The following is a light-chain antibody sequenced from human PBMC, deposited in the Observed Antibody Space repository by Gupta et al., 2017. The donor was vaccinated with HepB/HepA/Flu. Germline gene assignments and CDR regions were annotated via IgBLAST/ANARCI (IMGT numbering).Light chain of an antibody. J-gene: IGKJ5*01. Sequence: DIQLTQSPSSVSASVGDRVTINCRASQNIKNWLVWYQQKPGKAPKLLINAASTLQCGVPSRFSGSGSGTYFTLTINGLRPEDSASYYCQQAKNFPLTFGQGTRVEI. CDR3: QQAKNFPLT. CDR1: QNIKNW. V-gene: IGKV1D-12*01. CDR2: AAS.